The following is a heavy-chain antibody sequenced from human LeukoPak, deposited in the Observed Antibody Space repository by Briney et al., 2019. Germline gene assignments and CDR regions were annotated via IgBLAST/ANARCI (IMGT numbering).Heavy chain of an antibody. D-gene: IGHD5-18*01. J-gene: IGHJ3*02. CDR1: GGSISSSSYY. Sequence: SETLSLTCTVSGGSISSSSYYWGWIRQPPGKGLEWIGSIYYSGSTYYNPSLKSRVTISVDTSKNQFSLKLNSVTAADTAVYYCARDAYSYGSDDAFDIWGQGTLVTVSS. V-gene: IGHV4-39*07. CDR3: ARDAYSYGSDDAFDI. CDR2: IYYSGST.